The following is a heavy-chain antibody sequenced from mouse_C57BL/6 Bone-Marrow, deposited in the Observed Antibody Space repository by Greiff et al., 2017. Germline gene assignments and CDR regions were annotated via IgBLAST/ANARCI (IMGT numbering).Heavy chain of an antibody. CDR1: GYTFTDYN. J-gene: IGHJ3*01. Sequence: VQLKQSGPELVKPGASVTMSCKASGYTFTDYNMHWVKQCHGKSLEWIGYINPNNGGTSYNQKFKGKGTLTVNKYSSTTYREHGGLTSEDSAVYYCARSAWFAYWGQGTLVTVSA. CDR2: INPNNGGT. V-gene: IGHV1-22*01. CDR3: ARSAWFAY.